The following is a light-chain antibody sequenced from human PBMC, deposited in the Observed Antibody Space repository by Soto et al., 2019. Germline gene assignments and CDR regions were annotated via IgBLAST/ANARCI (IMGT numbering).Light chain of an antibody. CDR3: AAWDDSLNGYV. Sequence: QSVLTQPPSASGTPGQRVTISCSGSSSNIGSNYVYWYHQLPGTAPKLVIYRNDQRPSGVPDRFSASKSGTSASLAISGLQSEDEADYYCAAWDDSLNGYVFGTGTKVTVL. CDR1: SSNIGSNY. V-gene: IGLV1-47*01. J-gene: IGLJ1*01. CDR2: RND.